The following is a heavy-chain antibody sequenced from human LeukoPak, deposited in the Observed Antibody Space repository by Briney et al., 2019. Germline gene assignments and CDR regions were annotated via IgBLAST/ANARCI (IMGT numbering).Heavy chain of an antibody. CDR2: INHNGNVN. CDR3: AKGSPWDAFDI. V-gene: IGHV3-7*03. Sequence: GGSLRLSCAASGFTFSSYWMNWARQAPGKGLEWVASINHNGNVNYYVDSVKGRFTISRDNAKNSLYLQMSNLRAEDTAVYFCAKGSPWDAFDIWGQGTMVTVSS. CDR1: GFTFSSYW. J-gene: IGHJ3*02.